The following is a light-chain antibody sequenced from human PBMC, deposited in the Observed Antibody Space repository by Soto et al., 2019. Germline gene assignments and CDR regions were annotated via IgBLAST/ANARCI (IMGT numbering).Light chain of an antibody. V-gene: IGKV1-5*01. CDR1: QSISTW. J-gene: IGKJ4*01. Sequence: DIPMTQSPSTLSASVGDRVTITCRASQSISTWLAWYQQKPGKAPNLLIYDASSLESGVPSRFSGSGSGTEFTLTISSLQPDDFATYYCQQYNSHLLTFGGGTKVEIK. CDR2: DAS. CDR3: QQYNSHLLT.